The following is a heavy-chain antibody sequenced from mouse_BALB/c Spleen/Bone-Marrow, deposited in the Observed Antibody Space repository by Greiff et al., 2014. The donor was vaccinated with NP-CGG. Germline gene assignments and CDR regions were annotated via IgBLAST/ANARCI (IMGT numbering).Heavy chain of an antibody. CDR1: GFDIKDTY. Sequence: VQLKHSGAELVKPGASVKLSCTASGFDIKDTYMHWVKQRPEQGLEWIGRIDPANGNTKYDPKFQGKATITADTSSNTAYLQLSSLTSEDTAVYYCAGLRPRFEFAYWGQGTLVTVSA. V-gene: IGHV14-3*02. CDR3: AGLRPRFEFAY. J-gene: IGHJ3*01. D-gene: IGHD2-4*01. CDR2: IDPANGNT.